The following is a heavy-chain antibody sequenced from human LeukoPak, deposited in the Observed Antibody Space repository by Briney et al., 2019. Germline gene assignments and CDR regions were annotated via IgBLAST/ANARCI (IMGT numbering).Heavy chain of an antibody. J-gene: IGHJ4*02. D-gene: IGHD6-19*01. CDR1: GFTFSSYG. Sequence: GRSLRLSCAASGFTFSSYGMHWFRQAPGKGLEWVAVISYDGSNKYYADSVKGRFTISRDNPKNTLYLQMSSLRAEDTAVYYCAKAHSSGWYYFDYWGQGTLVTVSS. V-gene: IGHV3-30*18. CDR3: AKAHSSGWYYFDY. CDR2: ISYDGSNK.